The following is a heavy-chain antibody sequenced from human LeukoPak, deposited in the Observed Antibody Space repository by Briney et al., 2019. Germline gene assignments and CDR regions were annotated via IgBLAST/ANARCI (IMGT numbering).Heavy chain of an antibody. CDR3: AREGSFDSSGYNDALDI. J-gene: IGHJ3*02. CDR2: VIPIFGTA. V-gene: IGHV1-69*13. Sequence: SVKVSCKASGGTFSNFAITWVRQAPGQGLEWMGGVIPIFGTANYAQKFQGRVTITADESTSTAYMELSSLRSEDTAVYYCAREGSFDSSGYNDALDIWGQGTMVTVSA. D-gene: IGHD3-22*01. CDR1: GGTFSNFA.